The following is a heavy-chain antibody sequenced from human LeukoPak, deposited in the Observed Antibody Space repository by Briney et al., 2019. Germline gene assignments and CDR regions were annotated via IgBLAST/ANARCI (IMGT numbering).Heavy chain of an antibody. CDR1: GVSISSYY. Sequence: SETLSLTCTVSGVSISSYYWSWIRQPPGKGLEWIGFIYHSGSTNYNPSLKSPVTISLDTSKNQFSLKLSSVTAADTAVYYCAREGFWGVSDYWGQGTLVTVSS. CDR2: IYHSGST. D-gene: IGHD3-16*01. J-gene: IGHJ4*02. V-gene: IGHV4-59*12. CDR3: AREGFWGVSDY.